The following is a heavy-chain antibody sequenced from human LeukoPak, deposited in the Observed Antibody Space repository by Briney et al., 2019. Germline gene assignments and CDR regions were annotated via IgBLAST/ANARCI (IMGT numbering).Heavy chain of an antibody. CDR2: IYYSGST. CDR1: GGSISSGGYY. CDR3: ARAAYCSGGSCLDY. D-gene: IGHD2-15*01. V-gene: IGHV4-31*03. Sequence: SETLSLTCTVSGGSISSGGYYWRWIRQHPGKGLEWIVYIYYSGSTYYNPSLKSRVTISVDTSKNQFSLKLSSVTAADTAVYYCARAAYCSGGSCLDYWGQGTLVTVSS. J-gene: IGHJ4*02.